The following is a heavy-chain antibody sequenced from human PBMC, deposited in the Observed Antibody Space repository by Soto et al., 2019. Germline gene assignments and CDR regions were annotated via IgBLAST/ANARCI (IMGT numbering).Heavy chain of an antibody. V-gene: IGHV1-69*01. D-gene: IGHD3-22*01. Sequence: QVQLVQSGAEVKKPGSSVKVSCKASGGTFSSYAISWVRQAPGQGLEWMGGIIPIFGTANYAQKFQGRVTITADESTSTAYMELSSLRSEDTAVYYCAREDCSGYYYTSDYWGQGTLVTVSS. CDR1: GGTFSSYA. CDR3: AREDCSGYYYTSDY. CDR2: IIPIFGTA. J-gene: IGHJ4*02.